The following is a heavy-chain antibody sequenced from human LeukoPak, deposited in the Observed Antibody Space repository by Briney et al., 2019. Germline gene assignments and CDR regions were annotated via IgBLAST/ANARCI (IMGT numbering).Heavy chain of an antibody. Sequence: PSRTLSLTCTVSGGSISSGAYYWSWIRQHPGKGLEWIGYIYYSGSTYYNPSLKSRVTISVDTSKNQFSLKLSSVTAADTAVYYCARGYCSSTSCLYNWFDPWGQGTLVTVSS. CDR1: GGSISSGAYY. CDR2: IYYSGST. D-gene: IGHD2-2*01. J-gene: IGHJ5*02. CDR3: ARGYCSSTSCLYNWFDP. V-gene: IGHV4-31*03.